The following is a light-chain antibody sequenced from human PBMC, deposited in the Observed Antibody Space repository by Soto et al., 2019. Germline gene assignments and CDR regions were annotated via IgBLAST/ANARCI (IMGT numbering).Light chain of an antibody. V-gene: IGKV3-20*01. CDR2: GAS. CDR3: QQYGSSPLT. Sequence: EIVLTQSPGTLSLSPGERATLSCRASQSVSSSNLAWYQQKPGQPPRLLIYGASSRATGVPDRFSGSGSGTGFTLTINRLEPEDFAVYFCQQYGSSPLTFGGGTKVDIK. J-gene: IGKJ4*01. CDR1: QSVSSSN.